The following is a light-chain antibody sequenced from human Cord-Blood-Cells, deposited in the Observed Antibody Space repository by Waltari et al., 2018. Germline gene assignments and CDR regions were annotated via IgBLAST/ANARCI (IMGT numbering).Light chain of an antibody. V-gene: IGLV2-23*01. CDR2: EGS. Sequence: QSALTQPASVSGSPGQSITISCTGTSSDVGSYNLVSWYQQHPGKAPKLMIYEGSKRRSGVSNRFSGSKSGNTASLTISRLQAEDEADYYCCSYAGSSTWVFGGGTKLTVL. J-gene: IGLJ3*02. CDR1: SSDVGSYNL. CDR3: CSYAGSSTWV.